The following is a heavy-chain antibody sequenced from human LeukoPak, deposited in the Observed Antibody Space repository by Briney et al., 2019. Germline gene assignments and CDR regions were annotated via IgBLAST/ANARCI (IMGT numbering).Heavy chain of an antibody. J-gene: IGHJ3*02. CDR2: VSKSGGTM. V-gene: IGHV3-48*04. CDR3: ATAVI. Sequence: GGSLRLSCTASGFAFSNFWMSWVRQAPGKGLEWVSYVSKSGGTMKNADSVKGRFTVSRDNAKNSLYLQMNSLTAEDTAVYYCATAVIRGRGTMVTVSS. CDR1: GFAFSNFW.